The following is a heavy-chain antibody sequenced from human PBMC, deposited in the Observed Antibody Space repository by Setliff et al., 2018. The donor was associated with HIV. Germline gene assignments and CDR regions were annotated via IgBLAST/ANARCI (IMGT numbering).Heavy chain of an antibody. CDR1: GGSISSGNYY. V-gene: IGHV4-61*09. CDR2: IYTDGTI. J-gene: IGHJ2*01. Sequence: PSETLSLTCSVSGGSISSGNYYWGWTRQPAGKGLEWIGHIYTDGTIKYNPSLKSRLTISLDTSKNQFSLKLNSVTAADTAVYYCARDKTYCNYSRCSRAGWYLDLWGRGTLVTVSS. D-gene: IGHD2-2*01. CDR3: ARDKTYCNYSRCSRAGWYLDL.